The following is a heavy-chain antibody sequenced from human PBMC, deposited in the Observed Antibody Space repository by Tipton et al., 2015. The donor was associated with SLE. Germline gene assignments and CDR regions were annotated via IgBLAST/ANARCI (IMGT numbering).Heavy chain of an antibody. J-gene: IGHJ4*02. Sequence: TLSLTRAVYGGSFSGYYWSWIRQPPGKGLEWIGEINHSGSTNYNPSLKSRVTISVDTSKNQFSLKLSSVTAADTAVYYCARGPAFGRKKSYFDYWGQGTLVTVSS. CDR3: ARGPAFGRKKSYFDY. V-gene: IGHV4-34*01. CDR1: GGSFSGYY. CDR2: INHSGST. D-gene: IGHD2-15*01.